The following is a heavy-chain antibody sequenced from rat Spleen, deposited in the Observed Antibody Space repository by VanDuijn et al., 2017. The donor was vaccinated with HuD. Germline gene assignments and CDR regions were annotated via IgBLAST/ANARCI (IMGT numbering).Heavy chain of an antibody. D-gene: IGHD1-4*01. CDR3: ARETGYNSYFDY. V-gene: IGHV5S13*01. Sequence: EVQLVESGGGLVQPGRSMKLSCVASGFTFTNYGMAWVRQAPTKGLEWVASIRTGGGNTYYRDSVKGRFTISRDNAKNTLYLQMDSLRSEDTATYYCARETGYNSYFDYWGQGVMVTVSS. J-gene: IGHJ2*01. CDR2: IRTGGGNT. CDR1: GFTFTNYG.